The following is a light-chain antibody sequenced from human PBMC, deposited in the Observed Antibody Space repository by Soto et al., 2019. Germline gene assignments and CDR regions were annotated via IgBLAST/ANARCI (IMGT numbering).Light chain of an antibody. V-gene: IGKV1-5*01. Sequence: DIQMTQSPSTLSASVGDRVTITCRASQSISDSLAWYQQKPGKAPDLLISDASTLQTGVPSRFSGSGSGTDFTLTISYLQSEDFGTYYCQQFYNYPRTFGQGTKVDIK. CDR1: QSISDS. J-gene: IGKJ1*01. CDR3: QQFYNYPRT. CDR2: DAS.